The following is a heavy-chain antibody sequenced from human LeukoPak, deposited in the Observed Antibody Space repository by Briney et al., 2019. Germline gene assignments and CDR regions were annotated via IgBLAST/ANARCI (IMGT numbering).Heavy chain of an antibody. CDR2: INHSGST. CDR1: GGSFSGYF. D-gene: IGHD4-17*01. V-gene: IGHV4-34*01. CDR3: ARESVDYGDYDFDY. Sequence: SETLSLTCAVYGGSFSGYFWTWIRQPPGKGLEWIGEINHSGSTDYNPSLKSRVTISVDTSKSQFSLRLSSVTAADTAVYYCARESVDYGDYDFDYWGQGTLVTVSS. J-gene: IGHJ4*02.